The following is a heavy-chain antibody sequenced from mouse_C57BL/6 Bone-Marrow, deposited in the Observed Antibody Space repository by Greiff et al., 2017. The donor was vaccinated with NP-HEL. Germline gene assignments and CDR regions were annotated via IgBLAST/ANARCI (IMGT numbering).Heavy chain of an antibody. CDR3: ARSYYYGSSHFDY. CDR1: GYAFSSYW. CDR2: IYPGDGDT. J-gene: IGHJ2*01. Sequence: VQLQQSGAELVKPGASVKISCKASGYAFSSYWMNWVKQRPGKGLEWIGQIYPGDGDTNYNGKFKGKATLTADKSSSTAYMQLSSLTSEDSAVYFGARSYYYGSSHFDYWGKGTTLTVSS. V-gene: IGHV1-80*01. D-gene: IGHD1-1*01.